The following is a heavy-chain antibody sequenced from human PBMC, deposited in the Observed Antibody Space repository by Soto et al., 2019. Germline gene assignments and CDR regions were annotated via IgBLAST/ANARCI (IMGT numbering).Heavy chain of an antibody. J-gene: IGHJ5*02. CDR3: AREASIAAAGPGWFDP. Sequence: GGSLRLSCAASGFTFSSYGMHWVRQAPGKGLEWVAVIWYDGSNKYYADSVKGRFTISRDNSKNTLYLQMNSLRAEDTAVYYGAREASIAAAGPGWFDPWGQGTLVTVSS. V-gene: IGHV3-33*01. D-gene: IGHD6-13*01. CDR1: GFTFSSYG. CDR2: IWYDGSNK.